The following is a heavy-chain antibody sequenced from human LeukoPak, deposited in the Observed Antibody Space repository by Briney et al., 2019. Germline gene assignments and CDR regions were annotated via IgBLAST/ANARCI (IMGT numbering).Heavy chain of an antibody. Sequence: GGSLRLSCAASGFSFSNFEMNWVRQAPGKGLEWVSYINPSGSTYYADSVKGRFTISRDNSKNTLYLQMNSLRAEDTAVYYCAKDNDGDYDILTGGPWGQGTLVTVSS. J-gene: IGHJ5*02. V-gene: IGHV3-23*01. CDR1: GFSFSNFE. CDR2: INPSGST. CDR3: AKDNDGDYDILTGGP. D-gene: IGHD3-9*01.